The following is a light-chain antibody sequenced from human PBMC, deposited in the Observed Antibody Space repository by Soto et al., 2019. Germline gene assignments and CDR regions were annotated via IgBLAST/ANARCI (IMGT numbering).Light chain of an antibody. CDR1: QSVSSNY. Sequence: EIVLTQSPGTLSLSPGERATLSCRASQSVSSNYLAWYQQKPGQAPRLVIYDIFTRATGVPTRISGSGSGTDFTLTISRLEPEDFAVYYCQQYAKAPLTFGQGTKVDIK. CDR3: QQYAKAPLT. J-gene: IGKJ1*01. V-gene: IGKV3-20*01. CDR2: DIF.